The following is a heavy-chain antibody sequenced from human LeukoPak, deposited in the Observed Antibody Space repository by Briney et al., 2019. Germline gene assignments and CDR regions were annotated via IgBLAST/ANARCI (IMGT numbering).Heavy chain of an antibody. V-gene: IGHV4-4*07. CDR1: VGSISSYY. CDR2: IYTIGST. CDR3: ARSLAGYYGSGSYYKWDYFDY. Sequence: SETRSLTCTVPVGSISSYYWSWIRQPAGKGLDWIGRIYTIGSTNYNPSLKSRVTMSVDTSKNQFSLKLSSVTAADTAVYYCARSLAGYYGSGSYYKWDYFDYWGQGTLVTVSS. J-gene: IGHJ4*02. D-gene: IGHD3-10*01.